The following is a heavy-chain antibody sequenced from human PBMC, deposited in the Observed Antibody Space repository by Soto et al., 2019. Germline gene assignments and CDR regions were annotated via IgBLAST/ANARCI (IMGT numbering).Heavy chain of an antibody. D-gene: IGHD2-2*02. CDR3: ARGCSSASCYTGFDP. J-gene: IGHJ5*02. V-gene: IGHV4-30-2*01. CDR2: IYYSGKT. CDR1: GGSISSGPYS. Sequence: SETLSLTCTVSGGSISSGPYSWTWIRQPPGKGLEWLGYIYYSGKTDYNPSLRSRVSISVDRSNNQFSLILTSVTAADSAVYFCARGCSSASCYTGFDPWGQGTLVTVST.